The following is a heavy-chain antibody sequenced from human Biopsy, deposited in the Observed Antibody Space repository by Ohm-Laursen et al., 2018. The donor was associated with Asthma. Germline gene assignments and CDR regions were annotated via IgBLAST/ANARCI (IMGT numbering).Heavy chain of an antibody. Sequence: SVKVSCKASAYTFIGCHLHWVRQAPGEGLEWMGRINPNGGATIYAQKFQGRVTMTRDTSISTAYMELSRLTSDDTAVYYCARVQKSPGDRWFDPWGQGTLVTVSS. CDR1: AYTFIGCH. V-gene: IGHV1-2*06. CDR3: ARVQKSPGDRWFDP. CDR2: INPNGGAT. D-gene: IGHD7-27*01. J-gene: IGHJ5*02.